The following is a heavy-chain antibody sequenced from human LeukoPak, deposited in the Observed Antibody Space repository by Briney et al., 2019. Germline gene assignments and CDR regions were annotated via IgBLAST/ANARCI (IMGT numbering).Heavy chain of an antibody. V-gene: IGHV4-61*02. CDR3: ARDDYYGSGSYYPYWYFDL. Sequence: SETLSLTCTVSGGSINSSSYYWGWIRQPAGKGLEWIGRIYTSGSTNYNPSLKSRVTISVDTSKNQFSLKLSSVTAADTAVYYCARDDYYGSGSYYPYWYFDLWGRGTLVTVSS. J-gene: IGHJ2*01. CDR2: IYTSGST. CDR1: GGSINSSSYY. D-gene: IGHD3-10*01.